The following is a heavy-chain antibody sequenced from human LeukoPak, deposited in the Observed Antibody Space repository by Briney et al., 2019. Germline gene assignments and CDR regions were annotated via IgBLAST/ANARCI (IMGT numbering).Heavy chain of an antibody. J-gene: IGHJ4*02. Sequence: GGSLRLSCAASGFTFSSYAMSWVRQAPGKGLEWVSAISGSGGSTYYADSVKGRFTISRDNSKNTLYLQMNSLRAEDTAVYYCAKGPDIVVVNLVDYWGQGTLVTVSS. CDR1: GFTFSSYA. V-gene: IGHV3-23*01. CDR3: AKGPDIVVVNLVDY. D-gene: IGHD2-2*01. CDR2: ISGSGGST.